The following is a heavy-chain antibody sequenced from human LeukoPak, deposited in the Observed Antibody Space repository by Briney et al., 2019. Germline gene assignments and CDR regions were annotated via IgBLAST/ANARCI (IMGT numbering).Heavy chain of an antibody. V-gene: IGHV4-34*01. CDR2: INHSGST. J-gene: IGHJ5*02. CDR3: AREEYSGVGSLDP. D-gene: IGHD6-6*01. Sequence: KPSETLSLTCAVYGGAFSGYYWSWIRPPPGKGLEWIGEINHSGSTNYNPSLKSRVTISVDTSKNQFSLKLSSVTAADTAVYYCAREEYSGVGSLDPWGQGTLVTVSS. CDR1: GGAFSGYY.